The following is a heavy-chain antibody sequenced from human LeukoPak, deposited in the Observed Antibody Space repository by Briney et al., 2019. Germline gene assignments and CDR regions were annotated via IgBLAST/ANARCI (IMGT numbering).Heavy chain of an antibody. J-gene: IGHJ6*03. CDR2: IYTSGST. V-gene: IGHV4-4*07. D-gene: IGHD2-2*01. CDR3: ARETEYGDIVVVPAGPYYYYYMDV. Sequence: KPSETLSLTCTVSGGSISSYYRSWIRQPAGKGLEWIGRIYTSGSTNYNPSLKSRVTMSVDTSKNQFSLKLSSVTAADTAVYYCARETEYGDIVVVPAGPYYYYYMDVWGKGTTVTISS. CDR1: GGSISSYY.